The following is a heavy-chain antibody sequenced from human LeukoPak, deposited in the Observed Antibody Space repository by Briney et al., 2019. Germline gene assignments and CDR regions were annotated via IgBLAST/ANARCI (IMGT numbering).Heavy chain of an antibody. CDR2: ISAYNGNT. Sequence: GASVKVSCKASGYTFTSYGISWVRQAPGQGLEWMGWISAYNGNTNYAQKLQGRVTMTTDTSTSTAYMELRSLRSDDTAVYYCARDWGVVVPAAIGGGFWGQGTLVTVSS. D-gene: IGHD2-2*01. CDR1: GYTFTSYG. V-gene: IGHV1-18*01. CDR3: ARDWGVVVPAAIGGGF. J-gene: IGHJ4*02.